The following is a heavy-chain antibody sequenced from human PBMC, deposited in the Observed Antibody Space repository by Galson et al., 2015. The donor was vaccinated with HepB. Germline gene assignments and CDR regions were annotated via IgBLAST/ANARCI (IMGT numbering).Heavy chain of an antibody. D-gene: IGHD3-10*01. Sequence: SLRLSCAASGFTFSSYAMSWVRQAPGKGLEWVSAISGSGGSTYYADSVKGRLTISRDNSKNTLYLQMNSLRAEDTAVYYCAKETVPLRGVYDYWGQGTLVTVSS. CDR1: GFTFSSYA. V-gene: IGHV3-23*01. CDR2: ISGSGGST. CDR3: AKETVPLRGVYDY. J-gene: IGHJ4*02.